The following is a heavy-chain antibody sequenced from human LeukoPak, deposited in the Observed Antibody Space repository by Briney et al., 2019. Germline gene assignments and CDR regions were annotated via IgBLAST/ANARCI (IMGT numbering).Heavy chain of an antibody. J-gene: IGHJ3*01. Sequence: AGGSLRLSCAASGFTFSSYNMNWVRQAPGKGLEWVSYISSSSSIIYYADSVKGRFTISRDNAKNSLYLQMSSLRAEDTAVYRCARGGSSNWNDVFDVWGQGTMVTVSS. CDR2: ISSSSSII. D-gene: IGHD1-1*01. V-gene: IGHV3-48*04. CDR1: GFTFSSYN. CDR3: ARGGSSNWNDVFDV.